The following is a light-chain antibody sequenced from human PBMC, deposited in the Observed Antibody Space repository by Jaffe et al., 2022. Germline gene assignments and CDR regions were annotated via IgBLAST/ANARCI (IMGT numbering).Light chain of an antibody. CDR2: DDV. V-gene: IGLV3-21*02. J-gene: IGLJ3*02. Sequence: SYVLTQPPSVSVAPGQTASITCGGHNIGSKSLHWYQQKPGQAPVLVVYDDVSRPSGIPERFSGSNSGNTATLTISRVEAGDEADYYCQVWDSAQYDPAWVFGGGTKLTVL. CDR1: NIGSKS. CDR3: QVWDSAQYDPAWV.